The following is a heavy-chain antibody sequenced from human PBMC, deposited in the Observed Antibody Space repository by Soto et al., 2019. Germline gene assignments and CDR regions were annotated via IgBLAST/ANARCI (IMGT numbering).Heavy chain of an antibody. J-gene: IGHJ4*02. Sequence: QLQLQESGPGLVKPSETLSLTCTVSGGSISSSSYYWGWIRQPPGKGLEWIGSIYYSGSTYYNPSLKSRVTISVDTSKNQFSLKLSSVTAADTAVYYCARHKTGSLTRRGGSYGSKYYFDYWGQGTLVTVSS. D-gene: IGHD5-18*01. CDR3: ARHKTGSLTRRGGSYGSKYYFDY. CDR2: IYYSGST. V-gene: IGHV4-39*01. CDR1: GGSISSSSYY.